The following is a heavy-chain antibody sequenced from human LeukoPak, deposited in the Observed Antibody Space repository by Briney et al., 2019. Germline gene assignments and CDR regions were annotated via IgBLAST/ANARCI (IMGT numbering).Heavy chain of an antibody. V-gene: IGHV4-39*07. Sequence: TFSSYGMSWVRQAPGKGLEWIGNIYYSGSTYYNPSLESRVTMSLDTSKNQFSLKLSSVTAADTAVYYCARDENGYVWGSFRAWGQGTLVTVSS. CDR2: IYYSGST. D-gene: IGHD3-16*02. CDR1: TFSSYG. J-gene: IGHJ5*02. CDR3: ARDENGYVWGSFRA.